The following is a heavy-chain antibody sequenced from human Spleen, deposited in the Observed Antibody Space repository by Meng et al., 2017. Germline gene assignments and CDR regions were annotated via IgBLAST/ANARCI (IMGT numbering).Heavy chain of an antibody. J-gene: IGHJ4*02. V-gene: IGHV4-31*03. D-gene: IGHD6-25*01. Sequence: QVHPQESGPRLGKHSQTPSLNCTVSGGSISSGGYYWSWVRQHPGKGLEWIGYIYYSASTHYNPSLKSRVTMSIDTSKNHFSLKVTSVTAADTAVYYCARDRSGYANYDYWGQGTLVTVSS. CDR3: ARDRSGYANYDY. CDR2: IYYSAST. CDR1: GGSISSGGYY.